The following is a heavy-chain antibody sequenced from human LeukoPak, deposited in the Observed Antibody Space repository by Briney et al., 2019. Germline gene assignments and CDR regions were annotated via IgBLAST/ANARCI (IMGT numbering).Heavy chain of an antibody. D-gene: IGHD2/OR15-2a*01. J-gene: IGHJ4*02. V-gene: IGHV3-9*01. CDR1: GFTFDDYA. CDR3: AKGSGAQLFLFDY. Sequence: GGSLRLSCAASGFTFDDYAMHWVRQAPGKGLEWVSGISWNSGSIGYADSVKGRFTISRDNAKNSLYLQMNSLGAEDTALYYCAKGSGAQLFLFDYWGQGTLVTVSS. CDR2: ISWNSGSI.